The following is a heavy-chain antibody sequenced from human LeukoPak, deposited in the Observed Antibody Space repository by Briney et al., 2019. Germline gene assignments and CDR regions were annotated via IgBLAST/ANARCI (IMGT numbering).Heavy chain of an antibody. D-gene: IGHD2-2*01. V-gene: IGHV4-30-4*01. J-gene: IGHJ3*01. CDR3: ARDGGVVVPAAPAVFDV. Sequence: PSQTLSLTCTVSGGSISSGDYYWSWIRQPPGKGLEWIGYIYYSGSTYYNPSLKSRVTISVDTSKNQFSLKLSSVTAADTAVYYCARDGGVVVPAAPAVFDVWGQGTMVTVSS. CDR2: IYYSGST. CDR1: GGSISSGDYY.